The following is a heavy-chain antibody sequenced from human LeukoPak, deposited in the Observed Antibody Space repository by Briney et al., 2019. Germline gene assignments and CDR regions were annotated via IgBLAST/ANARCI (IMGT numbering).Heavy chain of an antibody. Sequence: PGGSLRLSCAASGFTFDDYAMHWVRQAPGKGLEWVSGISWNSGSIGYADSVKGRFTISRDNAKNSLYLQMNSLRAEDTALYYCAKGQQWLVLDFDYWGQGTLVTVSS. V-gene: IGHV3-9*01. D-gene: IGHD6-19*01. CDR1: GFTFDDYA. CDR2: ISWNSGSI. CDR3: AKGQQWLVLDFDY. J-gene: IGHJ4*02.